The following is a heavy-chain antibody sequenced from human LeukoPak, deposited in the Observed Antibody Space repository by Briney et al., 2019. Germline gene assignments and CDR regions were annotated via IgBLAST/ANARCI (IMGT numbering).Heavy chain of an antibody. CDR2: ISGSGGST. V-gene: IGHV3-23*01. Sequence: GGSLRLSCAASGFTFSSYAMCWVRQAPGKGLEWVSAISGSGGSTYYADSVKGRFTISRDNSKNTLYLQMNSLRAEDTAVYYCAKDPRGGSSPYGPPGLWGRGTLVTVSS. J-gene: IGHJ2*01. CDR1: GFTFSSYA. CDR3: AKDPRGGSSPYGPPGL. D-gene: IGHD6-13*01.